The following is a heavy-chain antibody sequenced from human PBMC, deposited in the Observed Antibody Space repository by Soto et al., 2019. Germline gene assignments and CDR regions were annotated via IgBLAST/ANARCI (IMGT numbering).Heavy chain of an antibody. CDR3: TTDSELWFGELVVLDY. V-gene: IGHV3-15*07. Sequence: EVQLVESGGGLVKPGGSLRLSCAASGFTFSNAWMNWVRQAPGKGLEWVGRINSKADGGTTDYAAPVKGRFTITRDESKNTLYLHMNMLKTEDTAVYYCTTDSELWFGELVVLDYWGQGTLVTVSS. J-gene: IGHJ4*02. CDR2: INSKADGGTT. CDR1: GFTFSNAW. D-gene: IGHD3-10*01.